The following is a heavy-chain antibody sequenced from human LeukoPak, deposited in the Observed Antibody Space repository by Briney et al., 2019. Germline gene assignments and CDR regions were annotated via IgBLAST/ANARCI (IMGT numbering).Heavy chain of an antibody. J-gene: IGHJ5*02. CDR2: SYHSGSS. V-gene: IGHV4-38-2*02. D-gene: IGHD2-21*02. Sequence: PSETLSLTCTVSGYSISSGYFWGWIRQPPGKGLEWIGSSYHSGSSNYSPSLKSRVTISVDTSNNQSSLKLSSVTAADTAVYYCARGGTDCGGDCPNWFDPWGQGTLVTVSS. CDR1: GYSISSGYF. CDR3: ARGGTDCGGDCPNWFDP.